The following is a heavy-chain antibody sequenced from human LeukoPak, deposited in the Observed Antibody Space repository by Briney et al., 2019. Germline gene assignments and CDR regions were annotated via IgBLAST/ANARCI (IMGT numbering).Heavy chain of an antibody. CDR2: IIPIFGTA. Sequence: ASVKVSCKASVDTLSSYAISGVRQAPGQGLECVGRIIPIFGTANYAQKFQGRVTSTTDESTSTAYMELSSLRSEDTAVYYCASRTYYYDSSGYPYWGQGTLVTVSS. CDR1: VDTLSSYA. D-gene: IGHD3-22*01. J-gene: IGHJ4*02. CDR3: ASRTYYYDSSGYPY. V-gene: IGHV1-69*05.